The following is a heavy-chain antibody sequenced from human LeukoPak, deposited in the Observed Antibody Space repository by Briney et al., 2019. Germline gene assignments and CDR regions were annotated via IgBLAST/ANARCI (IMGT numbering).Heavy chain of an antibody. Sequence: GGSLRLSCAASGFTFSNYWMTWVRQAPGKGLEWVSSISSSSSYIYYAGSVKGRFTISRDNAKNSLYLQMNSLRAEDAALYYCARDTPAYSSSADFDYWGQGTLVTVSS. CDR3: ARDTPAYSSSADFDY. D-gene: IGHD6-6*01. CDR2: ISSSSSYI. CDR1: GFTFSNYW. V-gene: IGHV3-21*01. J-gene: IGHJ4*02.